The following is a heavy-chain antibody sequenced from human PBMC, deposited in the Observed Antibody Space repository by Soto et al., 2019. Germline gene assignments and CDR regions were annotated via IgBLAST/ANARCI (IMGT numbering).Heavy chain of an antibody. CDR3: AHSPPILGYSSRYFDY. CDR1: GFSLSTSGVG. V-gene: IGHV2-5*02. J-gene: IGHJ4*02. Sequence: QITLKESGPTLVKPTQTLTLSCTFSGFSLSTSGVGVGWIRQPPGKALEWLALIYWDDDKRYSPSLKSRLTITKDTSKNQVVLTMTNMDPVDTATYYCAHSPPILGYSSRYFDYWGQGTLVTVSS. D-gene: IGHD6-13*01. CDR2: IYWDDDK.